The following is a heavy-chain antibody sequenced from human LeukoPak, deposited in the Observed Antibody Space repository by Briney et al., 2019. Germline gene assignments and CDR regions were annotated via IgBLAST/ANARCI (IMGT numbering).Heavy chain of an antibody. Sequence: SETLSLTCTVSGGSISSYYWSWIRQPPGKGLEWIGYIYYSGSTNYNPSLKSRVTISVDTSKNQFSLKLSSVTAADTAVYYCARGRQWLVEEAYYYYYYMDVWGKGTTVTVSS. V-gene: IGHV4-59*01. CDR2: IYYSGST. CDR1: GGSISSYY. J-gene: IGHJ6*03. D-gene: IGHD6-19*01. CDR3: ARGRQWLVEEAYYYYYYMDV.